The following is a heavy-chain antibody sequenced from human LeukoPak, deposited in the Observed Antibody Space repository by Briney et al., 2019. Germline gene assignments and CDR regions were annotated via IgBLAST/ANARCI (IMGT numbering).Heavy chain of an antibody. V-gene: IGHV3-30*01. CDR3: ARDDCSGGSCYGGVDYFDY. CDR1: GFTFSSYA. Sequence: PGGSLRLSCAASGFTFSSYAMHWVRQAPGKGLEWVAVISYDGSNKYYADSVKGRFTISRDNSKSTLYLQMNSLRAEDTAVYYCARDDCSGGSCYGGVDYFDYWGQGTLVTVSS. J-gene: IGHJ4*02. D-gene: IGHD2-15*01. CDR2: ISYDGSNK.